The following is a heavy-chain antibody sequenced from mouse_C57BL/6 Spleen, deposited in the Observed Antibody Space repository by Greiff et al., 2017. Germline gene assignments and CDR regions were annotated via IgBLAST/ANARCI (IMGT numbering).Heavy chain of an antibody. J-gene: IGHJ2*01. V-gene: IGHV1-15*01. D-gene: IGHD1-1*01. Sequence: VQVVESGAELVRPGASVTLSCKASGYTFTDYEMHWVKQTPVHGLEWIGAIDPETGGTAYNQKFKGKAILTADKSSSTAYMELRSLTSEDSAVYYCTSYGSSPYYFDYWGQGTTLTVSS. CDR2: IDPETGGT. CDR3: TSYGSSPYYFDY. CDR1: GYTFTDYE.